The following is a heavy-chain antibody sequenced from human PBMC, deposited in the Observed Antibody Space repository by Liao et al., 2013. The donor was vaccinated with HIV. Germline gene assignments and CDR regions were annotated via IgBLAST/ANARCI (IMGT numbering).Heavy chain of an antibody. J-gene: IGHJ4*02. CDR2: INSAETT. CDR1: GGAFRNYF. V-gene: IGHV4-34*01. D-gene: IGHD3-10*01. Sequence: QVQLHHWGAGLWKPSETLSLSCTVSGGAFRNYFWTWIRQAPGKGLEWIGEINSAETTNYNPSLKSRVTLSVDASNRLFSLKLSSVTAADTAVYYCARGSRSYSETSDYFDLLGPGTLVTVST. CDR3: ARGSRSYSETSDYFDL.